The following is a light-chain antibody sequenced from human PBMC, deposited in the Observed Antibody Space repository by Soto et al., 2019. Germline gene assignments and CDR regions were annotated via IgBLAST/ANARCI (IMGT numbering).Light chain of an antibody. CDR2: GVS. CDR3: NSYTSSYTYV. V-gene: IGLV2-14*01. CDR1: SSDVGIYTH. Sequence: QSALTQPASVSGCPGQSITISCTGTSSDVGIYTHVSWYQQHPGRAPKLIIYGVSNRPSGVSNRFSGSKSGNTASLTISGLQAADEADYYCNSYTSSYTYVFGTGTKVTVL. J-gene: IGLJ1*01.